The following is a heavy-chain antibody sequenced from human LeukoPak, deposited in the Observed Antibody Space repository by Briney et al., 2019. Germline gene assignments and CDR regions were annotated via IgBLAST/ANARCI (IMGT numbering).Heavy chain of an antibody. D-gene: IGHD7-27*01. J-gene: IGHJ4*02. V-gene: IGHV4-59*08. Sequence: SETLSLTCTVSGGSISSYYWSWIRQPPGKGLEWIGYIYYSGSTYYNPSLKSRVTISLDTSKNQFSLKLSSVTAADTAVYYCARVSSGRNWGSFDYWGQGTLVTVSS. CDR3: ARVSSGRNWGSFDY. CDR2: IYYSGST. CDR1: GGSISSYY.